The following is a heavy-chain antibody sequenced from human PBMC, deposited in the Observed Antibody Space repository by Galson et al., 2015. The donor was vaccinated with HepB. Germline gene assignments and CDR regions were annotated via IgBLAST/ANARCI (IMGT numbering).Heavy chain of an antibody. J-gene: IGHJ6*02. Sequence: SVKVSCKASGYTFTSYAMHWVRQAPGQRLEWMGWINAGNGNTKYSQKFQGRVTITRDTSASTAYMELSSLRSEDTAVYYCASGLVGATRDYYYYYGMDVWGQGTTVTVSS. V-gene: IGHV1-3*01. CDR1: GYTFTSYA. CDR2: INAGNGNT. CDR3: ASGLVGATRDYYYYYGMDV. D-gene: IGHD1-26*01.